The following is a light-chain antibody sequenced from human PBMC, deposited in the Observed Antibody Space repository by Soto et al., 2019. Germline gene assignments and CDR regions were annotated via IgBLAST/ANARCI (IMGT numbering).Light chain of an antibody. CDR3: TSYRRGHLYV. V-gene: IGLV2-14*03. CDR1: SRDVGGPNY. J-gene: IGLJ1*01. Sequence: QSVLTQPASVSGFPGQSITASCTGISRDVGGPNYVSWYQQKPGQSPRLISFDVNNRPSGVSPRFSGSNSGNTASLTISGLQAEGEAHYFCTSYRRGHLYVCGAGTKGTAL. CDR2: DVN.